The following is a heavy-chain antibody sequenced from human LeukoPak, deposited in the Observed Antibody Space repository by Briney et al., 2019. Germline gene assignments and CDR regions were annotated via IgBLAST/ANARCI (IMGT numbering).Heavy chain of an antibody. CDR2: INHSGST. D-gene: IGHD6-13*01. CDR3: ARDLFIAAAGHDAFDI. V-gene: IGHV4-34*01. CDR1: GGSFSGYY. J-gene: IGHJ3*02. Sequence: SETLSLTCAVYGGSFSGYYWSWIRQPPGKGLEWIGEINHSGSTNYNPSLKSRVTMSVDTSKNQFSLKLSSVTAADTAVYYCARDLFIAAAGHDAFDIWGQGTMVTVSS.